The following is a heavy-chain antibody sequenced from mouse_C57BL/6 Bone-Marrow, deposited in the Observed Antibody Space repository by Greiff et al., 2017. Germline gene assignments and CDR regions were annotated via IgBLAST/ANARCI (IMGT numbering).Heavy chain of an antibody. V-gene: IGHV1-55*01. Sequence: QVQLQQPGAELVKPGASVKMSCKASGYTFTSYWITWVKQRPGQGLEWIGEIYPGSGSTNYNEKFKSKATLTVDTSSSTAYMQLSSLTTEDSAVYYCARPYYSNYWNFDVWGTGTTVTVSS. J-gene: IGHJ1*03. CDR3: ARPYYSNYWNFDV. CDR2: IYPGSGST. CDR1: GYTFTSYW. D-gene: IGHD2-5*01.